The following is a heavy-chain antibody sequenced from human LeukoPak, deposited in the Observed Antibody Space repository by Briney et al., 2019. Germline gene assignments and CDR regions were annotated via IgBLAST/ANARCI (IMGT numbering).Heavy chain of an antibody. CDR1: GFTFNSFA. CDR3: ATGGFYGSGSLDY. Sequence: GGSLRLSCMASGFTFNSFAMSWVRQTPGRGLEWLSLISGSGGSTYYADSVKGRFTISRDNSKNTVYLQMNSLRGEDTAVYYCATGGFYGSGSLDYWGQGTLVTVSS. D-gene: IGHD3-10*01. J-gene: IGHJ4*02. CDR2: ISGSGGST. V-gene: IGHV3-23*01.